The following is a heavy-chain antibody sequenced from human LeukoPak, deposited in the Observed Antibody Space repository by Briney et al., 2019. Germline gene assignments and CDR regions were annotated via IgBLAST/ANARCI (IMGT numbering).Heavy chain of an antibody. J-gene: IGHJ6*02. CDR2: ISSSGAYI. V-gene: IGHV3-21*04. Sequence: GESLRLSCAASGLTFSTYSMNWVRQAPGKALEWVSSISSSGAYIYYAGSLQGRFTISRDNAKNSLYLQMNSLRPDDTAVYYCAGGVLEAQGWLQWMGTVYSMDVWGQGTPVTVSS. CDR3: AGGVLEAQGWLQWMGTVYSMDV. D-gene: IGHD5-24*01. CDR1: GLTFSTYS.